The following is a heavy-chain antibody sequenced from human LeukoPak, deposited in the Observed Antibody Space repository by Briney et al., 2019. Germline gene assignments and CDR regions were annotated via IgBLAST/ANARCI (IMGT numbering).Heavy chain of an antibody. V-gene: IGHV3-21*01. D-gene: IGHD3-3*01. Sequence: GESLRLSCAASGFTFNNYNMNWVRQAPGKALEWVSSITSSGTYIFYADSVKGRFTISRDNAKNSLYLQMNSLGPEDTAVYYCARDRWPKEWYFDYWGQGTLVTVSS. CDR1: GFTFNNYN. CDR2: ITSSGTYI. J-gene: IGHJ4*02. CDR3: ARDRWPKEWYFDY.